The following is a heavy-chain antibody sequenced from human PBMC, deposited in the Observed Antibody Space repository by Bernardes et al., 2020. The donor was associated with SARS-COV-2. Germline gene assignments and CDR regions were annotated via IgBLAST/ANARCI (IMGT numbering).Heavy chain of an antibody. V-gene: IGHV4-59*01. CDR1: GGSISNYY. CDR2: IHYSGST. J-gene: IGHJ5*02. CDR3: ARLTRVAATDNWFDP. D-gene: IGHD6-13*01. Sequence: ETLSLTCSVSGGSISNYYWTWLRQPPGKGLEWIGHIHYSGSTNYNPSLKSRLTISVDTSKSQFSLRLTSVTAADTAVYYCARLTRVAATDNWFDPWGQGTLVTVSS.